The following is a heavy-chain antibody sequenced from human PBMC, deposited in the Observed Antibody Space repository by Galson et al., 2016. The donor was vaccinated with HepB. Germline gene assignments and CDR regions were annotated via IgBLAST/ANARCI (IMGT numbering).Heavy chain of an antibody. CDR3: AKKSLVAGTATYVFDN. Sequence: SLRLSCAASGFPFSTYGMSWVRQAPGKGLEWVSGISGSGGSIYSADSVKGRFTISRDNSKNTLYLQMNSLRVDDTAVYYCAKKSLVAGTATYVFDNWGQGTLVTVSS. J-gene: IGHJ4*02. CDR1: GFPFSTYG. CDR2: ISGSGGSI. D-gene: IGHD6-19*01. V-gene: IGHV3-23*01.